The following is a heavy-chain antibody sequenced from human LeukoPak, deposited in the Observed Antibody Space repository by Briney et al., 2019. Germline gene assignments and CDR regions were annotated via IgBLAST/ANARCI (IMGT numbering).Heavy chain of an antibody. V-gene: IGHV2-5*08. J-gene: IGHJ4*02. Sequence: TLSLTCTVSGGSISNYYWSWIRQPPGKALEWLALIYWDDDKRYSPSLKSRLTITKDTSKNQVVLTMTNMDPVDTATYYCAHSTIRIAARPFDYWGQGTLVTVSS. CDR3: AHSTIRIAARPFDY. D-gene: IGHD6-6*01. CDR2: IYWDDDK. CDR1: GGSISNYYW.